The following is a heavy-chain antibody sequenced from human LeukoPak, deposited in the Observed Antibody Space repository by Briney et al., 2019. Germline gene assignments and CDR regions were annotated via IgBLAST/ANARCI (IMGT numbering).Heavy chain of an antibody. J-gene: IGHJ4*02. V-gene: IGHV4-4*02. CDR2: IYHSGST. CDR3: ARRGVSSGWTLDY. CDR1: GGSISSSNW. Sequence: PSETLSLTCAVSGGSISSSNWWSWGRQPPGKGLEWIGEIYHSGSTNYNPSLKSRVTISVDKSKNQFSLKLSSVTAADTAVYYCARRGVSSGWTLDYWGQGTLVTVSS. D-gene: IGHD6-19*01.